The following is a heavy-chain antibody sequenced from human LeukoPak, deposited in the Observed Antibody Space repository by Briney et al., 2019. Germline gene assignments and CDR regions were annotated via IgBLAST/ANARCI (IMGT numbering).Heavy chain of an antibody. CDR3: ARQRCSGGSCYRVGQLYYMDV. V-gene: IGHV4-4*09. CDR1: GDSINDHH. J-gene: IGHJ6*03. Sequence: SETLSLTCTVSGDSINDHHWSWIRQPPGEGLEWIAYIYSSVSTNYNPSLKSRVTISIDTSKSQFSLKLTSVTAADAGVYYCARQRCSGGSCYRVGQLYYMDVWGKGTTVTVSS. CDR2: IYSSVST. D-gene: IGHD2-15*01.